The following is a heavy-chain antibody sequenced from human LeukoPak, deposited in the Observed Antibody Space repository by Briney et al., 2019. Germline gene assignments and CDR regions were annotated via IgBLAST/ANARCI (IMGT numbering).Heavy chain of an antibody. CDR1: GGSISSSIYY. Sequence: PSETLSLTCTVSGGSISSSIYYWGWVRQPPGKGLEWIGSIYYSGSTYYNPSLKSRVTISVDTSKNHFSLRLSSVTAADTAVYYCAREKGYCNSGCCYIHFDSWGQGTLVTVSS. CDR2: IYYSGST. V-gene: IGHV4-39*07. J-gene: IGHJ4*02. CDR3: AREKGYCNSGCCYIHFDS. D-gene: IGHD2-15*01.